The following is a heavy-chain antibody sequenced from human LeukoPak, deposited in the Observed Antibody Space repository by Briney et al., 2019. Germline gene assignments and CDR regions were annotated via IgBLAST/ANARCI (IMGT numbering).Heavy chain of an antibody. J-gene: IGHJ4*02. Sequence: PGGSLRLSCAASGFTFNTYDMHWVRQAPGKGLEWVAFIRYDGSNKYYADSVKGRFTISRDNSKNTLYLQMNSLRAEDTAVYYYAKDEALWFGTLTDWGQGTLVTVSS. CDR2: IRYDGSNK. CDR3: AKDEALWFGTLTD. CDR1: GFTFNTYD. D-gene: IGHD3-10*01. V-gene: IGHV3-30*02.